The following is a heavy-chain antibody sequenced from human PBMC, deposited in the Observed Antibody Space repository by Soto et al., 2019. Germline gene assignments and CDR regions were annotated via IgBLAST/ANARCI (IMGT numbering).Heavy chain of an antibody. Sequence: QVQLVESGGGVVQPGRSLRLSCAASGFTFSSYGMHWVRQAPGKGLEWVAVISYDGSNKYYAASVKGRFTISRDNSKNTLYLQMNSLRAEDTAVYYCATAPSRIPMIVVVPLPDYWGQGTRGTVSA. J-gene: IGHJ4*02. CDR2: ISYDGSNK. CDR3: ATAPSRIPMIVVVPLPDY. D-gene: IGHD3-22*01. CDR1: GFTFSSYG. V-gene: IGHV3-30*03.